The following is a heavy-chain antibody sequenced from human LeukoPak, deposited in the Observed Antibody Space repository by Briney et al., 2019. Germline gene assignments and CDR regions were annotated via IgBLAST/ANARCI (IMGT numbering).Heavy chain of an antibody. D-gene: IGHD3-22*01. CDR1: GYTFTSYD. CDR2: INPNSGNT. CDR3: AKSSYYYDSSGYYYRNAFDI. Sequence: ASVQVSCKASGYTFTSYDINWVRQATEQGLEWMGGINPNSGNTGYARKLQGRVTMTRNTSISTAYMELSSLRSEDTAVYYCAKSSYYYDSSGYYYRNAFDIWGQGTMVTVSS. V-gene: IGHV1-8*01. J-gene: IGHJ3*02.